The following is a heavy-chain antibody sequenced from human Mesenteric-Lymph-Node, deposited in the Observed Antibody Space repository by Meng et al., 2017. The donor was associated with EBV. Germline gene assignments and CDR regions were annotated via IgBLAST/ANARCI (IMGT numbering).Heavy chain of an antibody. CDR3: AGRGFYTLFDY. D-gene: IGHD3-3*01. Sequence: QLQLQESGPGLVQPSEPLSLTCTVSGFFISRSGFYWGWIRQPPGKGLEWIGRVAYSGTTSYNPSLRSRVTISADTSKNQFSLRLTSLTAADTAIYYCAGRGFYTLFDYWGQGTLVTVSS. CDR1: GFFISRSGFY. V-gene: IGHV4-39*07. J-gene: IGHJ4*02. CDR2: VAYSGTT.